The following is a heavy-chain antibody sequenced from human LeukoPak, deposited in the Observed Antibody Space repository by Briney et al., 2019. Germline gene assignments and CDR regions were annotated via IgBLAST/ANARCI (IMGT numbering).Heavy chain of an antibody. D-gene: IGHD1-1*01. CDR3: ARDGPQLERRGDAFDI. CDR1: GFTFSSYW. J-gene: IGHJ3*02. Sequence: PGGSLRLSCAASGFTFSSYWMSWVRQAPGKGLEWVANIKQDGSEKYYEDSVKGRFTISRDNAKNSLYLQMNSLRAEDTAVYYCARDGPQLERRGDAFDIWGQGTMVTVSS. CDR2: IKQDGSEK. V-gene: IGHV3-7*01.